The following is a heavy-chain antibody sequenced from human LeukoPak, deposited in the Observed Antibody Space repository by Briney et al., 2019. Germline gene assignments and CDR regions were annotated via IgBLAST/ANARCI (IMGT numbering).Heavy chain of an antibody. V-gene: IGHV3-30*04. CDR2: ISYDGRNE. J-gene: IGHJ4*02. Sequence: GGSLRLSCAAPGFTFSTYDMHWVRQAPGKGLEWVALISYDGRNEYYADSVKGRFTISRDNSKNTLYLKMNILRAADTAVYYCARGYSSSWYVFEYWGQGNLVTVSS. CDR3: ARGYSSSWYVFEY. CDR1: GFTFSTYD. D-gene: IGHD6-13*01.